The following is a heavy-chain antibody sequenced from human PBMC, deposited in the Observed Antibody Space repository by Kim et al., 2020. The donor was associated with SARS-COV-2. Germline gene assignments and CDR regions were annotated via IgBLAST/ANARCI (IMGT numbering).Heavy chain of an antibody. Sequence: GGSLRLSCVASGFSFGNYWMSWVRQVPGKGLEWLANIKQDGSEQNYVESVKGRFIISRSNAENSLYLQINSLRLEDTAVYFCARGGWYRECWGQGTLVTV. D-gene: IGHD6-19*01. CDR3: ARGGWYREC. CDR1: GFSFGNYW. J-gene: IGHJ4*02. CDR2: IKQDGSEQ. V-gene: IGHV3-7*01.